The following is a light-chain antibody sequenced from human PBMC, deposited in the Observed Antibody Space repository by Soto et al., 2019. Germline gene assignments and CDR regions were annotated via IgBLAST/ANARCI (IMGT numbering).Light chain of an antibody. CDR1: SRDVGIYNY. J-gene: IGLJ2*01. Sequence: ALTQPRSVSGSPGQSVTVSCTGTSRDVGIYNYVSWYQQRPGTAPKVMIYDVTKRPSGVPDRFSGSKSANTASLTISGLQADDEADYYCCSYAGNYTLLFGGGTKVTVL. V-gene: IGLV2-11*01. CDR2: DVT. CDR3: CSYAGNYTLL.